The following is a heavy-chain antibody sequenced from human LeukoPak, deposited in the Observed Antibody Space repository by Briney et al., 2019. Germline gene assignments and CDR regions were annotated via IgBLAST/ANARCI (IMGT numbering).Heavy chain of an antibody. D-gene: IGHD6-19*01. CDR3: ARGDGRFSSGWYDSYYFDY. CDR1: GFTFSSYA. V-gene: IGHV3-30*04. CDR2: ISHDGSNK. J-gene: IGHJ4*02. Sequence: PGGSLRLSCAASGFTFSSYAMSWVRQAPGKGLEWVAVISHDGSNKYYADSVKGRFTISRDNSKNTLYLQMNSLRAEDTAVYYCARGDGRFSSGWYDSYYFDYWGQGTLVTVSS.